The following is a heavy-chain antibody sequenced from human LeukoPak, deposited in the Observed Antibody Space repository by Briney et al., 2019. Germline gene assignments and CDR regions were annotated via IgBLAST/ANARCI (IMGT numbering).Heavy chain of an antibody. CDR1: GFTLSSYA. J-gene: IGHJ5*02. V-gene: IGHV3-30*04. D-gene: IGHD6-13*01. CDR3: ASAGSSWDDNWFDP. Sequence: TGGSLRLACAAPGFTLSSYAMHWVRQAPGKGLEWVAVISYDGSNKYYADSVKGRFTISRDNSKNTLYLQMNSLRAEDTAVYYCASAGSSWDDNWFDPWGQGTLVTVSS. CDR2: ISYDGSNK.